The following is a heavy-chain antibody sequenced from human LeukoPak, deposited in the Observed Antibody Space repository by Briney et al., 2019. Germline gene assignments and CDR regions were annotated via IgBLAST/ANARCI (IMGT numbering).Heavy chain of an antibody. CDR2: IWYDGSNQ. J-gene: IGHJ4*02. V-gene: IGHV3-33*01. D-gene: IGHD6-19*01. CDR1: GFTFSNYG. Sequence: GGALRLSCAASGFTFSNYGMHWGRQAPGKGLEWVAVIWYDGSNQVYADSVKGRFTISRENSKNTLYLQMNSLRAEDTAVYYCARDRYTSGWYFDYWGQGTLVTVSS. CDR3: ARDRYTSGWYFDY.